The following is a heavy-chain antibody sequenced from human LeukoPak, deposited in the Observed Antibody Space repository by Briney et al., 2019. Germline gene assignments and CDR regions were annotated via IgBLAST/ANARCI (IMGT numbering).Heavy chain of an antibody. CDR3: ARVVVVPAAITGNWFDP. J-gene: IGHJ5*02. D-gene: IGHD2-2*01. Sequence: ASVKVSCKASGYTFTGYYMHWVRQAPGQGLEWMGWINPNSGGTNYAQKFQGRVTMTRDTSISTAYMELSRLRSDDTAVYYCARVVVVPAAITGNWFDPWGQGTLVTVSS. CDR2: INPNSGGT. CDR1: GYTFTGYY. V-gene: IGHV1-2*02.